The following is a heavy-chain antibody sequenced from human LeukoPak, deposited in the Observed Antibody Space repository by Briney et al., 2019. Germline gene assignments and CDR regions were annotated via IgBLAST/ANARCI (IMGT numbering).Heavy chain of an antibody. V-gene: IGHV4-4*07. CDR2: MYTNGES. D-gene: IGHD3-10*01. J-gene: IGHJ4*02. CDR3: ARDLNRFGELYGAFDD. Sequence: SETLSLTCTASRGSINNQYWSWIRQPAGKGLEWIGRMYTNGESDYNPSLKSRVAMSVDTSKSQFSLKLRSVTAADTAVYYCARDLNRFGELYGAFDDWGQGTLVTVSS. CDR1: RGSINNQY.